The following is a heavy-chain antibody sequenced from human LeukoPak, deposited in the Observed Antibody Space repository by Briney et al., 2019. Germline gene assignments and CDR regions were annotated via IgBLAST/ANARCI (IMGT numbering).Heavy chain of an antibody. J-gene: IGHJ4*02. Sequence: AGGSLRLFCAASGFTFTPYTMNWVRQAPRKGLEGISYISSGANTTYYADSVKGRFTISRDDAKNSLYLQMNSLRVDATAVYYCTKGTVGAKYWGQGTLVIVSS. CDR1: GFTFTPYT. CDR3: TKGTVGAKY. CDR2: ISSGANTT. V-gene: IGHV3-48*04. D-gene: IGHD1-26*01.